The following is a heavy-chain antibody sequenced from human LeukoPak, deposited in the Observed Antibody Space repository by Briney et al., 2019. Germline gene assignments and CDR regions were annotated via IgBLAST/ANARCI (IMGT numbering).Heavy chain of an antibody. CDR3: ARGHGPGGTRWPNLDF. CDR1: AYTFTSYE. D-gene: IGHD2-15*01. V-gene: IGHV1-8*01. Sequence: ASVRVSCKTSAYTFTSYEINWVRQATGQGLEWMGWMNPSSGNTGYAQKFQGSVTMTRATSINTSYMELSSLRSEDTAVYYCARGHGPGGTRWPNLDFWGQGTLITVSS. J-gene: IGHJ4*02. CDR2: MNPSSGNT.